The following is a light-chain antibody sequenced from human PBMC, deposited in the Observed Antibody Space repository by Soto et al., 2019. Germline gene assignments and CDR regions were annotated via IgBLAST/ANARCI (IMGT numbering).Light chain of an antibody. V-gene: IGKV3-20*01. CDR1: QSVSNNY. CDR2: GAS. CDR3: QQYGSSPTWK. Sequence: EIVMTQSPATLSLSPGERATLSCRASQSVSNNYLAWYQQKPGQAPRLLIYGASTRATGIPDRFSGSGSGTDFTLTISRLEPEDSAVYYCQQYGSSPTWKFGQGTKVDIK. J-gene: IGKJ1*01.